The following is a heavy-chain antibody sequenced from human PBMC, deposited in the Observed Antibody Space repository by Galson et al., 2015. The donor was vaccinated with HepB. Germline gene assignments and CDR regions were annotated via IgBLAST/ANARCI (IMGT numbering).Heavy chain of an antibody. V-gene: IGHV2-5*02. CDR2: IYWDDDN. CDR1: GFSLTTSGVG. Sequence: ALVKPTQTLTLTCTFSGFSLTTSGVGVGWIRQPPGKPLEWLALIYWDDDNRYSPSLKSRLTITKDTSKNQVVLTMTNMDPVDTATYYCATRAAAPGSYYAWFDPWGQGTLVTVSS. J-gene: IGHJ5*02. CDR3: ATRAAAPGSYYAWFDP. D-gene: IGHD3-10*01.